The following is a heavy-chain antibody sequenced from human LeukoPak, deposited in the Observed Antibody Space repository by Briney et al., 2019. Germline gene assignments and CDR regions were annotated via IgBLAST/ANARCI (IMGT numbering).Heavy chain of an antibody. CDR1: GGTFSSYA. D-gene: IGHD3-10*01. CDR2: IIPIFGTA. J-gene: IGHJ5*02. Sequence: ASVKVSCKASGGTFSSYAISWVRQAPGQGLEWMGGIIPIFGTANYAQKFQGRVTITTDESTSTAYMELSSLRSEDTAVYYCARAMVKGLLFGEERWFDPWGQGTLVTVSS. CDR3: ARAMVKGLLFGEERWFDP. V-gene: IGHV1-69*05.